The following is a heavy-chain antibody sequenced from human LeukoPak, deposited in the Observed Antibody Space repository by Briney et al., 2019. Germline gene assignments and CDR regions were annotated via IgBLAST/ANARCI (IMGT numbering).Heavy chain of an antibody. V-gene: IGHV1-18*01. CDR1: GYTFTSYG. J-gene: IGHJ4*02. D-gene: IGHD3-3*01. CDR3: ARGTYYDFWGGYSPDGGSPTDY. CDR2: ISAYNGNT. Sequence: ASVKVSCKASGYTFTSYGISWVRQAPGQGLEWMGWISAYNGNTNYAQKLQGRVTMTTDTSTSTAYMELRSLRSDDTAVYYCARGTYYDFWGGYSPDGGSPTDYWGQGTLVTVSS.